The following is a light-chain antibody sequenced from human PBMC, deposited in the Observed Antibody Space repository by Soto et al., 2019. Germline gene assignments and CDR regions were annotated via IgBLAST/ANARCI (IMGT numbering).Light chain of an antibody. CDR2: DVT. Sequence: QSVLTQPASVSGSPGQSITISCTRTSSDVGGYIYVSWYQQHPGKAPKLMIYDVTSRPSGVSYRFSGSKSGNTASLTISGLQADEEADYYCSSYTTSSSYVFGTGTKVTVL. V-gene: IGLV2-14*01. CDR1: SSDVGGYIY. CDR3: SSYTTSSSYV. J-gene: IGLJ1*01.